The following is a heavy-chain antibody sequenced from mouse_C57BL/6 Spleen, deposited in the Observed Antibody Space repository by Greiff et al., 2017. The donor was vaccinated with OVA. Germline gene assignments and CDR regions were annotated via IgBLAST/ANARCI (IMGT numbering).Heavy chain of an antibody. CDR3: ARERRYYFDY. CDR2: ISSGSSTI. J-gene: IGHJ2*01. CDR1: GFTFSDYG. Sequence: DVHLVESGGGLVKPGGSLKLSCAASGFTFSDYGMHWVRQAPEKGLEWVAYISSGSSTIYYADTVKGRFTISRDNAKNTLFLQMTSLRSEDTAMYYCARERRYYFDYWGQGTTLTVSS. V-gene: IGHV5-17*01.